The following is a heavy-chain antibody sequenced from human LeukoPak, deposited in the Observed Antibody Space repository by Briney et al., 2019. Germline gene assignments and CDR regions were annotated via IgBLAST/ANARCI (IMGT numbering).Heavy chain of an antibody. J-gene: IGHJ5*02. CDR3: ARLAVAGTGP. V-gene: IGHV1-8*01. CDR1: GYTFTSYD. CDR2: MNPNSGNT. Sequence: GASVKVSCKASGYTFTSYDINWVRQATGQGLEWMGWMNPNSGNTGYARKFQGRVTMTRNTSISTAYMELSSLRSEDTAVYSCARLAVAGTGPWGQGTLVTVSS. D-gene: IGHD6-19*01.